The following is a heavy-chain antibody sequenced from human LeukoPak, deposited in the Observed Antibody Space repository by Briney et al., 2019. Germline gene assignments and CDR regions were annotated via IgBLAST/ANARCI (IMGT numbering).Heavy chain of an antibody. CDR2: INPNSGGT. V-gene: IGHV1-2*06. CDR1: GYTFTGYY. J-gene: IGHJ6*03. D-gene: IGHD3-22*01. CDR3: ARADDSSGYWDYYYMDV. Sequence: ASVKVSCKASGYTFTGYYMHWVRQAPGQGLEWMGRINPNSGGTNYAQKFKGRVTMTRDTSISTAYMELSRLRSDDTAGYYCARADDSSGYWDYYYMDVWGKGTTVTVSS.